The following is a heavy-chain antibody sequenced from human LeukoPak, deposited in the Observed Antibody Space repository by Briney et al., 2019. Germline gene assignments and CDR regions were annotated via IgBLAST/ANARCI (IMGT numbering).Heavy chain of an antibody. Sequence: ASVKVSCKASGYTFTSYDTNWVRQATGQGLEWMGWMNPNSGNTGYAQKFQGRVTMTRNTSISTAYMELSSLRSEDTAVYYCARAMIVVGGMDVWGQGTTVTVSS. V-gene: IGHV1-8*01. CDR1: GYTFTSYD. CDR2: MNPNSGNT. J-gene: IGHJ6*02. CDR3: ARAMIVVGGMDV. D-gene: IGHD3-22*01.